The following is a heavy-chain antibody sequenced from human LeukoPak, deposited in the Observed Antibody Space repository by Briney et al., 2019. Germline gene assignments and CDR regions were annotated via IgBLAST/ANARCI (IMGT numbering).Heavy chain of an antibody. Sequence: GGSLRLSCAASGFTFSSYAMSWVRQAPGKGLEWVSAISGSGGSTYYADSVKGRFTISRDNSKNTLYLQMNSLRAEDTAVYYCAKCSPGYSSEGQRVFDIWGQGTMVTVSS. CDR1: GFTFSSYA. CDR3: AKCSPGYSSEGQRVFDI. V-gene: IGHV3-23*01. D-gene: IGHD6-19*01. J-gene: IGHJ3*02. CDR2: ISGSGGST.